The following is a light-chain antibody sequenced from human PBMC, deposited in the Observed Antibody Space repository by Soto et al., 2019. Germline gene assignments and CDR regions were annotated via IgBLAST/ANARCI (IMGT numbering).Light chain of an antibody. CDR1: QSVSSY. V-gene: IGKV3-11*01. CDR3: QQRSNWAT. J-gene: IGKJ5*01. Sequence: EIVLTPSPATLSLSPGERATLSCRASQSVSSYLAWYQQKPGQAPRLLIYDASNRATGIPARFSGSGSVTDFTLTISSLEPEDFAVYYCQQRSNWATFGQGTRREIK. CDR2: DAS.